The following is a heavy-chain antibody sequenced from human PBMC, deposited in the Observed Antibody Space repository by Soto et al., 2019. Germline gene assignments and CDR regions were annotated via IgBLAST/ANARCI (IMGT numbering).Heavy chain of an antibody. CDR2: ISAYNGNT. D-gene: IGHD3-16*01. Sequence: ASVKVSCKASGGTFSSYTISWVRQAPGQGLEWMGRISAYNGNTNYAQKLQGRVTMTTDTSTSTAYMELRSLRSDDTAVYYCARDKEWMITFGGVTPYYYYGMDVWGQGTTVTVSS. J-gene: IGHJ6*02. V-gene: IGHV1-18*01. CDR1: GGTFSSYT. CDR3: ARDKEWMITFGGVTPYYYYGMDV.